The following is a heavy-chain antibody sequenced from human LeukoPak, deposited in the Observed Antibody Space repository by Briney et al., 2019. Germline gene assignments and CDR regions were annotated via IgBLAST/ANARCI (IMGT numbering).Heavy chain of an antibody. Sequence: GGSLRLSCEASGISFSPYGVHWVRQAPGKGLEWVALIWSDGRSKYYADSVKGRFTVSRDNVKNTVYLQMNSLRAEDTAFYYCARDGMSAPGTLGMQKNWFAPWGQGTLVTVSS. CDR2: IWSDGRSK. CDR3: ARDGMSAPGTLGMQKNWFAP. J-gene: IGHJ5*02. CDR1: GISFSPYG. V-gene: IGHV3-33*01. D-gene: IGHD6-13*01.